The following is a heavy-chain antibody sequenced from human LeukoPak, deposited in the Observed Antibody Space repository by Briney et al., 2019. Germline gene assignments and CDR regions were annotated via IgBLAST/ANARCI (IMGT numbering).Heavy chain of an antibody. CDR2: INPNSGGT. D-gene: IGHD3-22*01. V-gene: IGHV1-2*02. J-gene: IGHJ4*02. CDR3: ASSPYDSSGYTR. Sequence: ASVTVSCKASGYTFTGYYMHWVRQAPGQGLEWMGWINPNSGGTNYAQKFQGRVTMTRDTSISTAYMEPSRLRSDDTAVYYCASSPYDSSGYTRWGQGTLVTVS. CDR1: GYTFTGYY.